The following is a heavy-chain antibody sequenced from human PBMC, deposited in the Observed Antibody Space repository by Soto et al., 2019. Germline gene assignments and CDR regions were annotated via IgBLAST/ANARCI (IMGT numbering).Heavy chain of an antibody. CDR3: ARARWGSYSDGSDI. CDR2: MNPNSGDT. Sequence: ASVKVSCKASGYTFTSYDINWVRQATGQGLEWMGGMNPNSGDTGYAQKFQGRVTMARNTSISTAYMELSSLRSEVTAVYYCARARWGSYSDGSDIWGQGTMVTVSS. V-gene: IGHV1-8*01. CDR1: GYTFTSYD. D-gene: IGHD3-16*01. J-gene: IGHJ3*02.